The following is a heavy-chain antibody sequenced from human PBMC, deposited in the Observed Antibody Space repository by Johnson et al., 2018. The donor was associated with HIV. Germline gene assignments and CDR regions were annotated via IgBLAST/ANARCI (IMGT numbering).Heavy chain of an antibody. V-gene: IGHV3-30*01. CDR1: RFTFSSYA. CDR3: ARDRSSGWYGRVDAFDI. Sequence: VQLVESGGGVVQPGRSLRLSCAASRFTFSSYAMHLVRQAPGKGLEWVAVISYDGSKRYYADSVRGRFTISRDNSKNTLYLQVNGLRVEDTAVYYCARDRSSGWYGRVDAFDIWGQGTMVTVSS. CDR2: ISYDGSKR. D-gene: IGHD6-19*01. J-gene: IGHJ3*02.